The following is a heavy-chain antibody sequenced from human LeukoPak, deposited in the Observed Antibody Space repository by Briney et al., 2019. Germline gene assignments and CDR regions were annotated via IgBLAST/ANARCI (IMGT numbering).Heavy chain of an antibody. CDR3: AKAPPAATNYYYGMDV. D-gene: IGHD2-15*01. CDR1: GFTFNNYA. V-gene: IGHV3-23*01. CDR2: VSGRGDST. Sequence: PGGSLRLSCAASGFTFNNYATTWVRQAPGKGLEWVSAVSGRGDSTYYADSVKGRFTISRDNSKNTLYLQMNSLRAEDTAVYRCAKAPPAATNYYYGMDVWGQGTTVTVSS. J-gene: IGHJ6*02.